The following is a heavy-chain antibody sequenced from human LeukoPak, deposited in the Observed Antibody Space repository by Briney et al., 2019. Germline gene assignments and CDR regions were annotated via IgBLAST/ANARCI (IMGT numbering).Heavy chain of an antibody. J-gene: IGHJ4*02. V-gene: IGHV3-11*04. CDR3: ARAVVVTAIRDLSPYFDY. D-gene: IGHD2-21*02. CDR2: ISSSGSTI. CDR1: GFTFSDYY. Sequence: GGSLRLSCAASGFTFSDYYMSWIRQAPGKGLEWVSYISSSGSTIYYADSVRGRFTISRDNAKNSLYLQMNSLRAEDTAVYYCARAVVVTAIRDLSPYFDYWGQGTLVTVSS.